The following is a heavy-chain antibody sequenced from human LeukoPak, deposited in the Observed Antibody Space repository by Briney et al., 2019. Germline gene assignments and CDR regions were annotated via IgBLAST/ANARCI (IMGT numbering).Heavy chain of an antibody. Sequence: SETLSLTCAVYGGSFGGYYWSWIRQPPGKGLEWIGEINHSGSTNYNPSLKSRVTISVDTSKNQFSLKLSSVTAADTAVYYCARGPIAAAPFDYWGQGTLVTVSS. CDR2: INHSGST. V-gene: IGHV4-34*01. J-gene: IGHJ4*02. CDR1: GGSFGGYY. D-gene: IGHD6-13*01. CDR3: ARGPIAAAPFDY.